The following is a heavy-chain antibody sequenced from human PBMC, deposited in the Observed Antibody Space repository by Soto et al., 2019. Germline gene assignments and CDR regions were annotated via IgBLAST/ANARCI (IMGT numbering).Heavy chain of an antibody. CDR1: DYTFAAYW. CDR3: ARLKPDLSYYYGMDV. CDR2: INPRDSDV. Sequence: PXEFLKSSRQGFDYTFAAYWIGWVRQIPGKGVEWMEVINPRDSDVKYSPPFEGQVTISADKSISTDYLQWRSLKASDTAMYYCARLKPDLSYYYGMDVWGQGTTVTVPS. J-gene: IGHJ6*02. V-gene: IGHV5-51*01.